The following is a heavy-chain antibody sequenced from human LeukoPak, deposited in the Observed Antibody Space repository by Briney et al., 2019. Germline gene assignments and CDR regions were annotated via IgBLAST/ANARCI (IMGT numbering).Heavy chain of an antibody. V-gene: IGHV3-7*01. CDR1: GFSFSNHY. CDR2: INEDGSNK. D-gene: IGHD6-19*01. J-gene: IGHJ4*02. Sequence: PGGSLRLSCAASGFSFSNHYMRWIRPAPGKGLEWVANINEDGSNKWHLGSVKGRFTVSRDNARNALYLQMNSLRVEDTAVYYCTRVIVAVPGYFDYFDFWGQGALVTVSS. CDR3: TRVIVAVPGYFDYFDF.